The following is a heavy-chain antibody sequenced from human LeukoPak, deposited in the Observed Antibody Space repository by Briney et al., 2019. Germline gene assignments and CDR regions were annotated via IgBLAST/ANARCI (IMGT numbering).Heavy chain of an antibody. Sequence: GASVKVSCKASGYTFINYAIHWVRQAPGQRLEWMGWINPYNGDTEYSQKLQGRVTITKDTSASTAYMNLSTLRYEDTAVYYCARGSSSDWPLEYWGRGILVTVSS. CDR1: GYTFINYA. D-gene: IGHD6-19*01. CDR2: INPYNGDT. V-gene: IGHV1-3*01. CDR3: ARGSSSDWPLEY. J-gene: IGHJ4*02.